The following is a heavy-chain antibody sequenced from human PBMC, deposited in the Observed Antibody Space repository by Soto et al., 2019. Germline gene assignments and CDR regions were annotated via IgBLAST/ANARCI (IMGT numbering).Heavy chain of an antibody. D-gene: IGHD2-8*01. CDR3: AREPSPFCTNGVCYELTDF. CDR2: IYYSGST. Sequence: SETLSLTCTVSGGSVSSGSYYWSWIRQPPGKGLEWIGYIYYSGSTNYNPSLKSRVTISVDTSKNQFSLKLSSVTAADTAVYYCAREPSPFCTNGVCYELTDFWGQGTTVTGSS. V-gene: IGHV4-61*01. J-gene: IGHJ6*02. CDR1: GGSVSSGSYY.